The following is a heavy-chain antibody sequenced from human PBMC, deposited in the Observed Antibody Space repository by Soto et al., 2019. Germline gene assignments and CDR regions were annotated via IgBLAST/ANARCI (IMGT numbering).Heavy chain of an antibody. D-gene: IGHD3-16*01. CDR1: DGSIRSDR. J-gene: IGHJ4*01. CDR3: ATYFRGEGGRGY. V-gene: IGHV4-59*08. CDR2: LDYSGSP. Sequence: PSETLSLTCTVSDGSIRSDRGSWIRQPPGKGLEWIGFLDYSGSPNYSPSLKSRVTISMDTSKNQVSLTLNSVTAADTAVYFCATYFRGEGGRGYWGQGTQVTVSS.